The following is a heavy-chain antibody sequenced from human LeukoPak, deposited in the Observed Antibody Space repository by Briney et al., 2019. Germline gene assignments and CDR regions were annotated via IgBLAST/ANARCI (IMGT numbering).Heavy chain of an antibody. CDR1: GGSFSGFY. CDR2: INHSGST. CDR3: ARREYDILTGYYSIDY. D-gene: IGHD3-9*01. V-gene: IGHV4-34*01. J-gene: IGHJ4*02. Sequence: SETLSLTCAVYGGSFSGFYWSWIRQPPGKGLEWIGEINHSGSTNYRPSLKSRVTISVDTSNNQISLKLSSVTAADKAVYYCARREYDILTGYYSIDYWGQGTLVTVSS.